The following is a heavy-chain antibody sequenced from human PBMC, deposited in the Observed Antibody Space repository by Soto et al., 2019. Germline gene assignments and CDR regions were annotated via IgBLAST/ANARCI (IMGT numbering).Heavy chain of an antibody. Sequence: SETLSLTCTVSGGSVSSGSYYWGWIRQPPGKGLEWIGYIYYSGTTYYNPSLKSRVTISVDTSKNLFSLKLSSVTAADTAVYYCARGDSTANIDYWGQGTLVTVSS. D-gene: IGHD2-21*02. CDR2: IYYSGTT. CDR1: GGSVSSGSYY. J-gene: IGHJ4*02. V-gene: IGHV4-61*01. CDR3: ARGDSTANIDY.